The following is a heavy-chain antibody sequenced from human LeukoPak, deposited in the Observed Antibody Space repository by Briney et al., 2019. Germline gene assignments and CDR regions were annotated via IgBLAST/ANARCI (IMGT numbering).Heavy chain of an antibody. V-gene: IGHV3-33*01. Sequence: GGSLRLSCAASGFTFSSYGMHLVRPAPGKGLEWVALIWYDGSNKYYTDSVKGRLTISRDNSKNTLYLQMNSLRAEDTAIYYCAREGPRGNSQFDYWGQGTLVTVSS. J-gene: IGHJ4*02. CDR1: GFTFSSYG. CDR3: AREGPRGNSQFDY. CDR2: IWYDGSNK. D-gene: IGHD2/OR15-2a*01.